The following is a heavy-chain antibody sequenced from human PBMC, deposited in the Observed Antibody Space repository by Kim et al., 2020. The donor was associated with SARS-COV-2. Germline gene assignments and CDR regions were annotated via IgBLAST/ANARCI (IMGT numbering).Heavy chain of an antibody. V-gene: IGHV3-72*01. J-gene: IGHJ6*02. Sequence: TAYAPSVKGRFTVSRDDSRNSLYLQMNSLKTGDTAVYYCARGTAAAMDVWGRGTTVTVSS. CDR2: T. D-gene: IGHD6-25*01. CDR3: ARGTAAAMDV.